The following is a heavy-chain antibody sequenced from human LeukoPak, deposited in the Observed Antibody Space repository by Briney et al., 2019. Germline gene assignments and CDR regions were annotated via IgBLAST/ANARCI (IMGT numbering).Heavy chain of an antibody. V-gene: IGHV1-18*01. CDR1: GYTFTSYG. J-gene: IGHJ4*02. CDR3: ARGPWSGYSSSWIFDY. D-gene: IGHD6-13*01. CDR2: ISAYNGNT. Sequence: ASVTVSCKASGYTFTSYGISWVRQAPGQGLEWMGWISAYNGNTNYAQKLQGRVTMTTDTSTSTAYMELRSLRSDDTAVYYCARGPWSGYSSSWIFDYWGQGTLVTVSS.